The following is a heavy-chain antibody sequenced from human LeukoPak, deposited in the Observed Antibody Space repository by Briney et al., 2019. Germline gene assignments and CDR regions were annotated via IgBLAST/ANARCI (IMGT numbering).Heavy chain of an antibody. J-gene: IGHJ3*02. CDR2: IWSDGSNK. Sequence: GGSMRLSCAASGFTFSSYAMHWVRQAPGKGLEWVAVIWSDGSNKYYADSVKGRFTISRDNSKNTLSLQMNSLRAEDTAVYYCAKGDTAMVLDAFDIWGQGTMVTVSS. CDR1: GFTFSSYA. CDR3: AKGDTAMVLDAFDI. V-gene: IGHV3-33*06. D-gene: IGHD5-18*01.